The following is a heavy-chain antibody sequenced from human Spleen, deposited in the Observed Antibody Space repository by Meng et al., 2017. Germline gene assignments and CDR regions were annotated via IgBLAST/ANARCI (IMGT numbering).Heavy chain of an antibody. CDR1: GFTFSNAW. CDR3: ARGRRQQLVNYYYYAVDV. J-gene: IGHJ6*02. D-gene: IGHD6-13*01. V-gene: IGHV4-34*01. Sequence: ESLKISCAASGFTFSNAWMTWVRPAPGKGLEWIGEINNSGSTNYNPSLKSRVTISVDTYKNQFSLKLSSVTAADTAVYYCARGRRQQLVNYYYYAVDVWGQGTTVTVSS. CDR2: INNSGST.